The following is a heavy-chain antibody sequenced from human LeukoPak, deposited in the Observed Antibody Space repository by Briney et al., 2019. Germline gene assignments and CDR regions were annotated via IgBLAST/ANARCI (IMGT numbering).Heavy chain of an antibody. D-gene: IGHD3-22*01. CDR3: ALPYYYDSSGDFDY. Sequence: ASVKVSCKASGYTFTGYAMHWVRQAPRQRLEWMGWINAGNGNTKYSQKFQGRVTITRDTSASTAYMELSSLRSEDTAVYYCALPYYYDSSGDFDYWGQGTLVTVSS. J-gene: IGHJ4*02. V-gene: IGHV1-3*01. CDR1: GYTFTGYA. CDR2: INAGNGNT.